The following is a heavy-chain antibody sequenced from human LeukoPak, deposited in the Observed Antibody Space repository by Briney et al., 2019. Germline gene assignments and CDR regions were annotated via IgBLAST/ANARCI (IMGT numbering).Heavy chain of an antibody. Sequence: ASVKVSCKASGYTFTTYGISWVRQAPGQGLEWMGWVSTYSGNTNEAQKFQGRVTITRNTSISTAYMELSSLRSEDTAVYYCAGYYDTRHGFDPWGQGTLVTVSS. V-gene: IGHV1-8*03. CDR2: VSTYSGNT. J-gene: IGHJ5*02. D-gene: IGHD3-22*01. CDR1: GYTFTTYG. CDR3: AGYYDTRHGFDP.